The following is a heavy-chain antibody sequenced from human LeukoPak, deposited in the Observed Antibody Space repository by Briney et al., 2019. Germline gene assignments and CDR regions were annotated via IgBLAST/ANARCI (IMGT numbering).Heavy chain of an antibody. J-gene: IGHJ5*02. D-gene: IGHD6-6*01. Sequence: SETLSLTCAVSGGSISSGGYSGRWIRQPPGTGLEWIGYIYHSGSTYYNPSLKSRVTISVDRSKNQFSLKLSSVTAADTAVYYCARVSSSGWFDPWGQGTLVTVSS. V-gene: IGHV4-30-2*01. CDR2: IYHSGST. CDR3: ARVSSSGWFDP. CDR1: GGSISSGGYS.